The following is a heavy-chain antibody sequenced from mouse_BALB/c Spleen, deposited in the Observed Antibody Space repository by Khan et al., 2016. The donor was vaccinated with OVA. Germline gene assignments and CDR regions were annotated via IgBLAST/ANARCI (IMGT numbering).Heavy chain of an antibody. Sequence: EVKLLESGPGLVKPSQSLSLTCTVTGYSITSDYAWNWIRQFPGNKLEWMGYISYSGSTSYHPSLKSRISITRDTSKNQFFLQLNSVTTEDTATYYCARGDYLDYWGQGTTLTVSS. J-gene: IGHJ2*01. V-gene: IGHV3-2*02. CDR2: ISYSGST. CDR1: GYSITSDYA. CDR3: ARGDYLDY.